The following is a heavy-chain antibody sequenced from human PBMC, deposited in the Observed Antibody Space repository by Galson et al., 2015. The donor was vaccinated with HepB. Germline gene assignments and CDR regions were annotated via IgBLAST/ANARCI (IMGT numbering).Heavy chain of an antibody. CDR1: GGSISSSSYY. CDR2: IYYSGST. J-gene: IGHJ4*02. D-gene: IGHD2-2*01. Sequence: LSLTCTVSGGSISSSSYYWGWIRQPPGKGLEWIGSIYYSGSTYYNPSLKSRVTISVDTSKNQFSLKLSSVTAADTAVYYCARQDIVVVPAAMAGWLDYWGQGTLVTVSS. V-gene: IGHV4-39*01. CDR3: ARQDIVVVPAAMAGWLDY.